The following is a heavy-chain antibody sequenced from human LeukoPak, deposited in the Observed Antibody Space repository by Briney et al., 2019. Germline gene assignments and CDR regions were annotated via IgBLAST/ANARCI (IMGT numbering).Heavy chain of an antibody. Sequence: ASVTVSCKASGYTFTSYDINWVRQATGQGREWMGWMNPNSGNTGYAQKFQGRVTMTRNTSISTAYMELSSLRSEDTAVYYCARGSKNRYSSSWYRFDPGGQGTLVTVSS. D-gene: IGHD6-13*01. J-gene: IGHJ5*02. V-gene: IGHV1-8*01. CDR1: GYTFTSYD. CDR3: ARGSKNRYSSSWYRFDP. CDR2: MNPNSGNT.